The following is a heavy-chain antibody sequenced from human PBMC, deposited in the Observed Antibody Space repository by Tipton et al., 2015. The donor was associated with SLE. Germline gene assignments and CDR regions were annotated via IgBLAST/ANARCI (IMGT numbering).Heavy chain of an antibody. Sequence: TLSLTCTVSGDPLTDNFLSWIRQPAGKGLEWIVRMAPSGTTNYNPPLNSRVALSLDTSKNQFSLRLSSVTAADTAVYYCARAPMVITAFDIWGQGTMVTVSS. CDR1: GDPLTDNF. CDR3: ARAPMVITAFDI. J-gene: IGHJ3*02. D-gene: IGHD2/OR15-2a*01. CDR2: MAPSGTT. V-gene: IGHV4-4*07.